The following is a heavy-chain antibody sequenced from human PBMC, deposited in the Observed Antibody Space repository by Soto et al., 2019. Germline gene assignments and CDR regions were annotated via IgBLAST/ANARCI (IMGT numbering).Heavy chain of an antibody. D-gene: IGHD3-10*01. Sequence: EASVKVSCKASGGTFSSYTISWVRQAPGQGLEWMGRIIPILDIANYAQKFQGRVTITADKSTSTAYMELSSLRSEDTAVYYCARGATMVRGVYWNFDYWGQGTLVTVSS. CDR1: GGTFSSYT. V-gene: IGHV1-69*02. CDR2: IIPILDIA. CDR3: ARGATMVRGVYWNFDY. J-gene: IGHJ4*02.